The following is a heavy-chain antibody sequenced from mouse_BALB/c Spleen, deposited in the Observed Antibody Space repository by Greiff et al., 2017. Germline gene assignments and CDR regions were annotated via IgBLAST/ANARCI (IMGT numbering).Heavy chain of an antibody. CDR3: AREGAGYYYGSSHYAMDY. V-gene: IGHV1-39*01. CDR2: IDPYYGGT. Sequence: VQLKQSGPELEKPGASVKISCKASGYSFTGYNMNWVKQSNGKSLEWIGNIDPYYGGTSYNQKFKGKATLTVDKSSSTAYMQLKSLTSEDSAVYYCAREGAGYYYGSSHYAMDYWGQGTSVTVSS. CDR1: GYSFTGYN. J-gene: IGHJ4*01. D-gene: IGHD1-1*01.